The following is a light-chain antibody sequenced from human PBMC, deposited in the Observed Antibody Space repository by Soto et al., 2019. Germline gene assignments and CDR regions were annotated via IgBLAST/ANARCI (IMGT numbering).Light chain of an antibody. V-gene: IGKV3-15*01. CDR3: QQYNNWPLT. CDR1: QSVSSN. J-gene: IGKJ4*01. CDR2: GAS. Sequence: EIVMTQSPATLSVSPGERATLSCRASQSVSSNLAWYQQKPGQAPRLLIYGASTRATSIPARFSGRVSGTEFTLTISSLQSEDFAVYCCQQYNNWPLTFGGGTKVEIK.